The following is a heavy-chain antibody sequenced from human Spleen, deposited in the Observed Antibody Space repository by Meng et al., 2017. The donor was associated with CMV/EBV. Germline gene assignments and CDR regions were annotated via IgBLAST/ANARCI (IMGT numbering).Heavy chain of an antibody. V-gene: IGHV3-48*04. D-gene: IGHD1-7*01. J-gene: IGHJ6*02. CDR2: ISSSSSTI. CDR1: GFTFSSYS. CDR3: ARPELTVYYAMDV. Sequence: GESLKISCAASGFTFSSYSMNWVRQAPGKGLEWVSYISSSSSTIYYADSVKGRFTISRDNAKNSLYLQMNSLRAEDTAVYYCARPELTVYYAMDVWGQGTTVTVSS.